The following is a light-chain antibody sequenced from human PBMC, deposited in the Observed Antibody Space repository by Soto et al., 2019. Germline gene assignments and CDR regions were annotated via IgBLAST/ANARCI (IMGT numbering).Light chain of an antibody. J-gene: IGLJ1*01. CDR1: SSDVGAYTS. V-gene: IGLV2-14*01. Sequence: QSALTQPASVSWSPGQSITISCTGTSSDVGAYTSVSWYQQHPGKAPKLIIYEVSNRPPGVSTRFSGSKSASTASLTISGLQAEDEAHYYCSSYTSDNRDYVFGTGTKVTVL. CDR2: EVS. CDR3: SSYTSDNRDYV.